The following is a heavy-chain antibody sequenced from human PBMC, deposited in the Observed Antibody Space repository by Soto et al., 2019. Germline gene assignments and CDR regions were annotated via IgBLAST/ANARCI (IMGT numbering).Heavy chain of an antibody. V-gene: IGHV4-4*02. Sequence: PSETLSLTCSVSGGSISISNWWSLFRQPPGKGLEWIGEIYHSGSTNYNPSLKSRVTISVDKSKNQFSLKLSSVTAADTAVYYCARGYYYDSSGYSHRFDYWGQGTLVTVS. CDR2: IYHSGST. CDR1: GGSISISNW. CDR3: ARGYYYDSSGYSHRFDY. J-gene: IGHJ4*02. D-gene: IGHD3-22*01.